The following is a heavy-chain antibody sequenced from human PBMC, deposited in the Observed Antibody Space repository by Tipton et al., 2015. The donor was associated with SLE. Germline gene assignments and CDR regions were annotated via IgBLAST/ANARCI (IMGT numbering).Heavy chain of an antibody. CDR1: GFTFSCCG. J-gene: IGHJ6*02. Sequence: SGFTFSCCGMHWVRQAPGKGLEWVSSISSSSSYIYYADSVKGRFTISRDNSQNTLYLQMNSLRAEDTAVYYCAKEKPYGSRTYSVYYYYGLDVWGQGTTVTVSS. V-gene: IGHV3-21*01. D-gene: IGHD3-10*01. CDR3: AKEKPYGSRTYSVYYYYGLDV. CDR2: ISSSSSYI.